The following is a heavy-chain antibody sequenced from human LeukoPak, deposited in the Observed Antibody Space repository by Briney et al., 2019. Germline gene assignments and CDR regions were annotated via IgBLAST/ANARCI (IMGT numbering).Heavy chain of an antibody. CDR3: TTELIVVVPAAIQRYFDY. J-gene: IGHJ4*02. V-gene: IGHV3-15*01. CDR1: GFTFSNAW. CDR2: IKSKTDGGTT. Sequence: PGGSLRLSCAASGFTFSNAWMSWVRQAPGRGLEWVGRIKSKTDGGTTDYAAPVKGRFTISRDDSKNTLYLQMNSLKTEDTAVYYCTTELIVVVPAAIQRYFDYWGQGTLVTVSS. D-gene: IGHD2-2*02.